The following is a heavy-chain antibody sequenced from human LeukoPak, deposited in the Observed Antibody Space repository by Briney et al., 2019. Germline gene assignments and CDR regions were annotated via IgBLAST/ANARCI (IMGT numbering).Heavy chain of an antibody. D-gene: IGHD5-24*01. V-gene: IGHV1-2*02. CDR3: ARGEFRDGYKLLYNWFDP. CDR1: GYTFTGYY. J-gene: IGHJ5*02. CDR2: INPNSGGT. Sequence: ASVKVSCKASGYTFTGYYMHWVRQAPGQGLEWMGWINPNSGGTNYAQKFQGRVTMTRDTSISTAYMELSRLRSDDTAVFYCARGEFRDGYKLLYNWFDPWGQGTLVTVSS.